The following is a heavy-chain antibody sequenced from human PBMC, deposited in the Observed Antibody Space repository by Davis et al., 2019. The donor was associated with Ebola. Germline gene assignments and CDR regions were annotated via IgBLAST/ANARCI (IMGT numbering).Heavy chain of an antibody. Sequence: ASVKVSCKASGYSFISHDINWVRKASGQRHEWMGWMSPNTGNTGLEQKFQGRLTMTRDTSISTAYMEVSSLRSEDTAVYYCATCRGDCGGAFDIWGQGTMVTVSS. D-gene: IGHD2-21*02. V-gene: IGHV1-8*01. CDR2: MSPNTGNT. CDR3: ATCRGDCGGAFDI. CDR1: GYSFISHD. J-gene: IGHJ3*02.